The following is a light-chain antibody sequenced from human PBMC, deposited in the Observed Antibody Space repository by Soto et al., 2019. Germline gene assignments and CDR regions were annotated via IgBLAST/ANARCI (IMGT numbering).Light chain of an antibody. CDR3: QQHQTYST. J-gene: IGKJ1*01. Sequence: DMQMTQSPSSLSASVEDRVIITCRASQSISNHLNWYQQKPGKAPKLLIFAASSLQSGVPSRFSGSGSGTEFTLTISSLQPDDFATYYCQQHQTYSTFGHGTKV. CDR1: QSISNH. CDR2: AAS. V-gene: IGKV1-17*01.